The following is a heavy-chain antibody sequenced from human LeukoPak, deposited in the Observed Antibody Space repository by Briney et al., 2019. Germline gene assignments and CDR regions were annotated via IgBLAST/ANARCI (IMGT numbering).Heavy chain of an antibody. CDR1: VYTFTGYF. J-gene: IGHJ5*02. D-gene: IGHD2-8*01. CDR2: INPHSSGT. V-gene: IGHV1-2*02. CDR3: ARDQEYCTNGVCYSNWFDP. Sequence: GASVKVSCKASVYTFTGYFMHWVGQAPGKGLEWVGWINPHSSGTNYAQKFKGRVTMSRDTSITTAYMELSRLRSDDTAVYYSARDQEYCTNGVCYSNWFDPWGQGNLVTVSS.